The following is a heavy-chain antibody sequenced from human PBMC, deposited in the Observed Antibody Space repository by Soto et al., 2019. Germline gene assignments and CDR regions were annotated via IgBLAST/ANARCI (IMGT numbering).Heavy chain of an antibody. Sequence: QVQLVQSGAELKQPGSSVKVSCKASGGTFSSYAISWVRQDPGQVLEWMGGIIPIFGTANYAQKFQGRVTITADESTSTAYMELSSLRSDDTAVYYCARGDCSGGSCYYFDHWGQGTLVTVSS. CDR3: ARGDCSGGSCYYFDH. J-gene: IGHJ4*02. V-gene: IGHV1-69*01. D-gene: IGHD2-15*01. CDR2: IIPIFGTA. CDR1: GGTFSSYA.